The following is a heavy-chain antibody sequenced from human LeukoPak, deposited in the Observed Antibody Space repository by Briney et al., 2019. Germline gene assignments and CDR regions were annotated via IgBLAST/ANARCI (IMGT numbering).Heavy chain of an antibody. Sequence: GGSLRLSCAASGFTFSSYWMHWVRQAPGKGLVWVSRISTDGSSTTYADSVKGRFTISRDNAKDTLYVQMNSLRAEDTAVYYCTGHHQAYSRTYWGQGTLVTVSS. J-gene: IGHJ4*02. CDR2: ISTDGSST. CDR3: TGHHQAYSRTY. CDR1: GFTFSSYW. V-gene: IGHV3-74*01. D-gene: IGHD6-13*01.